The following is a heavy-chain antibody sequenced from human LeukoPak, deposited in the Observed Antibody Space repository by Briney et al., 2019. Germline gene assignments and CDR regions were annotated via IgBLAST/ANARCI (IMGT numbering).Heavy chain of an antibody. CDR3: ARAVGSGSFQTYYYYMDV. Sequence: PSETLSLTCTVSGDSITSCYWSWVRQPPGKGLEWIGYIYYTGSTNYNPSLKSRVTMSVDTSKNQFSLKLSSVTAADTAVYYCARAVGSGSFQTYYYYMDVWGKGTTVTISS. V-gene: IGHV4-59*12. CDR1: GDSITSCY. J-gene: IGHJ6*03. D-gene: IGHD3-10*01. CDR2: IYYTGST.